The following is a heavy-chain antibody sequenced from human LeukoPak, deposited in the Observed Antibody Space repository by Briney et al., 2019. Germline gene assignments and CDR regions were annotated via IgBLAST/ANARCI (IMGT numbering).Heavy chain of an antibody. V-gene: IGHV1-18*01. CDR1: GYTFSKYG. CDR2: ISGYNDDT. Sequence: ASVKFSCKASGYTFSKYGISWVRQAPGQGLEWMGWISGYNDDTNYGHKFQGRVTMTTDTSASTAYMELRSLRSDDTAVYYCARDRSMLRSSPPYYYYMDVWGKGTTVTISS. D-gene: IGHD5-12*01. J-gene: IGHJ6*03. CDR3: ARDRSMLRSSPPYYYYMDV.